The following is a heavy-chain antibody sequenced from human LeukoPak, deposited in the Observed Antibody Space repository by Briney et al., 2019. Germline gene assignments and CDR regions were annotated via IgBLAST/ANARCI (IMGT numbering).Heavy chain of an antibody. CDR2: ISGSGGST. CDR1: GFTFSSYA. V-gene: IGHV3-23*01. Sequence: GGSLRLSCAASGFTFSSYAMSWVRQAPGKGLECVSAISGSGGSTYYADSVKGRFTISRDNSRNTLYLQMNSLRAEDTAVYYCAKGPSYYYGSGSYCDYWGQGTLVTVSS. J-gene: IGHJ4*02. D-gene: IGHD3-10*01. CDR3: AKGPSYYYGSGSYCDY.